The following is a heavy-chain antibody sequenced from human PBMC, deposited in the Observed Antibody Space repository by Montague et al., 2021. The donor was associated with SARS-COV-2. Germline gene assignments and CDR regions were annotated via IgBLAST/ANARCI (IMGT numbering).Heavy chain of an antibody. CDR1: GGSFSGYY. Sequence: SETLSLTCAVYGGSFSGYYWSWIRKPPGKGLEWIGEINQSGSTNYNPSLKSRVTLSVDTSKKQFSLKLSSLTAADTAVYYCARVAGGYYHASSAYFDYWGRGSLVTVSS. D-gene: IGHD3-22*01. J-gene: IGHJ4*02. V-gene: IGHV4-34*01. CDR2: INQSGST. CDR3: ARVAGGYYHASSAYFDY.